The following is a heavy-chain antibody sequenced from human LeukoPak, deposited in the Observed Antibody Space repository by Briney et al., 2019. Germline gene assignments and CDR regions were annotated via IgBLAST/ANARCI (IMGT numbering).Heavy chain of an antibody. V-gene: IGHV1-69*04. J-gene: IGHJ6*03. CDR2: IIPILGIA. D-gene: IGHD2-2*01. CDR1: GGTFSSYA. CDR3: AREGEYQRVGYMDV. Sequence: ASVKVSCKASGGTFSSYAISWVRQAPGQGLEWMGRIIPILGIANYAQKFQGRVTITADKSASTAYMELSRLRSDDTAVYYCAREGEYQRVGYMDVWGKGTTVTVSS.